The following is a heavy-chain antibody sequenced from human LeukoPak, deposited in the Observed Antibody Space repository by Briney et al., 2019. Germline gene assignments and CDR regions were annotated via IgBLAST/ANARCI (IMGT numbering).Heavy chain of an antibody. Sequence: GGSLRLSCAVAGINFNPYTMNWVRQAPGKGLEWVSGIFGNGIEKFYADSVRGRFTISRDNSKNTLYLQMNSLRADDTAIYYCAKDPHFDFWSGYYPFDYWGQGTLVTVSS. CDR2: IFGNGIEK. D-gene: IGHD3-3*01. CDR3: AKDPHFDFWSGYYPFDY. V-gene: IGHV3-23*01. J-gene: IGHJ4*02. CDR1: GINFNPYT.